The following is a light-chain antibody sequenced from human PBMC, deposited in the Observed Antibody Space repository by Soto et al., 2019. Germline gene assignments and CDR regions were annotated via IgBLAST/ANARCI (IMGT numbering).Light chain of an antibody. V-gene: IGLV2-23*02. Sequence: QSALTQPASVSGSPGQSIPISCTGTSSDDGSYNLVSWYQQHPGKAPKLMIYEVSKRPSGVSNRFSCSKSGNTASLTISGLQAEDEADYYCCSYAGSSTWVFGGGTKVTVL. J-gene: IGLJ3*02. CDR2: EVS. CDR3: CSYAGSSTWV. CDR1: SSDDGSYNL.